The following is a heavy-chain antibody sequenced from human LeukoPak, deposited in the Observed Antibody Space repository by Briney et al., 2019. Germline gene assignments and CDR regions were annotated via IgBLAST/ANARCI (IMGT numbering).Heavy chain of an antibody. V-gene: IGHV1-18*01. Sequence: GASVKVSCTASGYTFTSYGISWVRQAPGQGLEWMGWISAYNGNTNYAQKLQGRVTMTTDTSTSTAYMELRSLRSDDTAVYYCAREGDYGDYVAHYYYYGMDVWGQGTTVTVSS. CDR1: GYTFTSYG. CDR2: ISAYNGNT. D-gene: IGHD4-17*01. J-gene: IGHJ6*02. CDR3: AREGDYGDYVAHYYYYGMDV.